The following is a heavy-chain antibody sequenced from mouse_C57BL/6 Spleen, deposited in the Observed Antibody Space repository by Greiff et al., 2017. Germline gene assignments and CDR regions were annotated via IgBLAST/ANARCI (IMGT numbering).Heavy chain of an antibody. CDR2: INPSTGGT. Sequence: EVQLQQSGPELVKPGASVKISCKASGYSFTGYYMNWVKQSPEKSLEWIGEINPSTGGTTYNQKFKAKATLTVDKSSSTAYMQLKSLTSEDSAVYYCARRGVVPWDYWGQGTTLTVSS. D-gene: IGHD1-1*01. J-gene: IGHJ2*01. V-gene: IGHV1-42*01. CDR1: GYSFTGYY. CDR3: ARRGVVPWDY.